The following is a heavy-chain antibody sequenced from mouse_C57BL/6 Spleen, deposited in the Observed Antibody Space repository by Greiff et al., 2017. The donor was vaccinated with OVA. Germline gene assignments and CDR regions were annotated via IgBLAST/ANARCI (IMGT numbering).Heavy chain of an antibody. CDR3: ARGLCCYVSFDD. V-gene: IGHV1-5*01. CDR2: IDPGDSDT. CDR1: GYTFTSYW. D-gene: IGHD1-1*01. J-gene: IGHJ3*01. Sequence: EVQLQQSGTVLVRPGASVKMSCKTSGYTFTSYWMHWVKQRPGQGLEWIGDIDPGDSDTSYNQKFKGKAKLTAVKSASTAYMQLSSLTTEDSAVYYCARGLCCYVSFDDWGQGTLVTVSA.